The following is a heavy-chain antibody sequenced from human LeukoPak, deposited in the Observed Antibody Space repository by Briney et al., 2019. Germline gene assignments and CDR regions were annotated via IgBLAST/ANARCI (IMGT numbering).Heavy chain of an antibody. Sequence: GGSLRLSCAASGFTFDDYGVTWVRQAPGKGLEWVSGINWNGGSTGYADSVKGRFTISRDNAKNSLYLQMNSLRAEDTALYYCARVASNYDFDYWGQGTLVTVSS. CDR3: ARVASNYDFDY. V-gene: IGHV3-20*04. CDR1: GFTFDDYG. CDR2: INWNGGST. D-gene: IGHD4-11*01. J-gene: IGHJ4*02.